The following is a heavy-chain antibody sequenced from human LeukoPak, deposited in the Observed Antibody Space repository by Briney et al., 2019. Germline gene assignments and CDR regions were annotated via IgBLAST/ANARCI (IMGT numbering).Heavy chain of an antibody. V-gene: IGHV4-34*01. CDR3: ARPLKDY. CDR2: INHSGST. J-gene: IGHJ4*02. Sequence: SETLSLTCAVYGGSFSGYYWSWIRQPPGKGLEWIGEINHSGSTNYNPSLKSRVTISVDTSKNQFSLKLSSVTAADTAVYYCARPLKDYWGQGTLVTVSS. CDR1: GGSFSGYY.